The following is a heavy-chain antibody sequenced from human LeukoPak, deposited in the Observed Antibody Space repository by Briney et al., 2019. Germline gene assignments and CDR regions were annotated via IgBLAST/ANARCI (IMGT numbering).Heavy chain of an antibody. J-gene: IGHJ1*01. D-gene: IGHD3-22*01. CDR3: ARGFSYYYDSSGQYPGYFQH. CDR2: MNPSGGST. V-gene: IGHV1-46*01. Sequence: ASVKVSCKASGYTFTSYYMHWLRQAPGQGLEWMGIMNPSGGSTSYAQKFQGRVTMTRDTSTSTVYMELSSLRSEDTAVYYCARGFSYYYDSSGQYPGYFQHWGQGTLVTVSS. CDR1: GYTFTSYY.